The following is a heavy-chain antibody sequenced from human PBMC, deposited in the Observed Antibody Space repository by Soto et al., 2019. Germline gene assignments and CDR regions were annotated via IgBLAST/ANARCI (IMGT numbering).Heavy chain of an antibody. CDR3: ARDYYYDSSGYYKGPGYFDY. CDR2: IYYSGST. Sequence: KGLEWIGYIYYSGSTYYNPSLKSRVTISVDTSKNQFSLKLSSVTAADTAVYYCARDYYYDSSGYYKGPGYFDYWGQGTLVTVSS. J-gene: IGHJ4*02. V-gene: IGHV4-31*02. D-gene: IGHD3-22*01.